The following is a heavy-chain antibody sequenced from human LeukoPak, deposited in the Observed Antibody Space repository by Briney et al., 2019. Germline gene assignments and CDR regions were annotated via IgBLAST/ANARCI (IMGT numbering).Heavy chain of an antibody. CDR2: IYTSGST. V-gene: IGHV4-61*02. CDR3: AREPPKVDYYMDV. J-gene: IGHJ6*03. CDR1: GGSISSGSYY. D-gene: IGHD2-15*01. Sequence: SETLSLTCTVSGGSISSGSYYWSWIRQPAGKGLEWIGRIYTSGSTNYNPSLKSRVTISVDTSKNQFSLKLSSVTAADTAVYYCAREPPKVDYYMDVSGKGTTVTVSS.